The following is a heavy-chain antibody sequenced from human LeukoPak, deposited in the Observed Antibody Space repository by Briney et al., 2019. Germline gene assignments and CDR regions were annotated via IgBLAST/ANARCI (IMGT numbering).Heavy chain of an antibody. D-gene: IGHD6-13*01. V-gene: IGHV3-23*01. J-gene: IGHJ4*02. CDR2: ISSSGGST. CDR1: GFTFSSYA. CDR3: AKVAGYSSSWYFDY. Sequence: PGGSLGLSCAVSGFTFSSYAMSWVRQAPGRGLEWVSIISSSGGSTYYADSVKGRFTISRDNSKDTLFLQMNSLRADDTAVYYCAKVAGYSSSWYFDYWGQGTLVTVSS.